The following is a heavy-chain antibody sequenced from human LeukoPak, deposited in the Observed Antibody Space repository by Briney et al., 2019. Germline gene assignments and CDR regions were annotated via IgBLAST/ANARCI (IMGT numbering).Heavy chain of an antibody. V-gene: IGHV4-59*01. J-gene: IGHJ4*02. CDR2: ICNSGST. CDR3: ARPSRDGYRYTFDY. Sequence: SETLSLTCSVSGGSIGSYYWSWIRQPPGKGLEWIGYICNSGSTNYSPSLKSRVSISVDTPKNQFSLRLSSVTAADTAVYYCARPSRDGYRYTFDYWGQGILVTVSS. CDR1: GGSIGSYY. D-gene: IGHD5-24*01.